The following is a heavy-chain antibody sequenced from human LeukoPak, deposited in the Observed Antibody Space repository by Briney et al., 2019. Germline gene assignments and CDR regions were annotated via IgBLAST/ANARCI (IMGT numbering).Heavy chain of an antibody. V-gene: IGHV3-23*01. J-gene: IGHJ4*02. Sequence: GGSLRLSCAASGFTFSSYAMSWVRQAPGKGLEWVSAISGSGGNTYYADSVKGRFTISRDNFKNTLDLQMNSLRAEDTAVYYCAKNGCGGDCYGDYWGQGTLVTVSS. CDR3: AKNGCGGDCYGDY. D-gene: IGHD2-21*02. CDR1: GFTFSSYA. CDR2: ISGSGGNT.